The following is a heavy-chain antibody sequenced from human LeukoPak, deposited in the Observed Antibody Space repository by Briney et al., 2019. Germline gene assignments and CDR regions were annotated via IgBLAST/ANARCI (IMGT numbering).Heavy chain of an antibody. D-gene: IGHD5-18*01. CDR3: ARMIQAYFDY. Sequence: SETLSLTCTVSGGSIHSYYWSWIRQPPGKGLEWIGYIYYSGSTNYNPSLKSRVTISVDTSKNQISLKLSSVTAADTAVYYCARMIQAYFDYWGQGTLVTVSS. CDR2: IYYSGST. V-gene: IGHV4-59*08. CDR1: GGSIHSYY. J-gene: IGHJ4*02.